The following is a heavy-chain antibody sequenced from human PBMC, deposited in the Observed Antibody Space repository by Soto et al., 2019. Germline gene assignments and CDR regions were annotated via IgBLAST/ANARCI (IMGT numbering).Heavy chain of an antibody. J-gene: IGHJ4*02. CDR2: TNEDGSTT. Sequence: GGSLRLSCAASGFTFGNYWMHWVRQAPGQGLVWVSRTNEDGSTTHYADSVKGRFTISRDNAKNTLYLQMNSLRAEDTATYFCARDWDSTTSCQGYWGQGTLVTVSS. V-gene: IGHV3-74*01. CDR1: GFTFGNYW. D-gene: IGHD2-2*01. CDR3: ARDWDSTTSCQGY.